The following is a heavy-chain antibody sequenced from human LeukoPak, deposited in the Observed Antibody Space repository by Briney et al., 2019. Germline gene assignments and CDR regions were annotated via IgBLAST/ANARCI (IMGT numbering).Heavy chain of an antibody. V-gene: IGHV3-23*01. D-gene: IGHD1-26*01. Sequence: GASLRLSCAASGFTFSSYAMSWVRQAPGKGLEWVSGISNSGGDTYYADSVKGRFTISRDNSESTLYLQMNTLRADDAAVYYCATGAGAAAFHIWGQGTMVTVSS. CDR2: ISNSGGDT. J-gene: IGHJ3*02. CDR3: ATGAGAAAFHI. CDR1: GFTFSSYA.